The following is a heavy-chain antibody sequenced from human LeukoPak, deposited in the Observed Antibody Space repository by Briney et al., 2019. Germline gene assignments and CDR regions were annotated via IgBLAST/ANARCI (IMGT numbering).Heavy chain of an antibody. J-gene: IGHJ5*02. CDR1: GGSFSGYY. CDR2: INHSGST. D-gene: IGHD6-25*01. Sequence: PSETLSLTCAVYGGSFSGYYWSWIRQPPGKGLEWIGEINHSGSTNYNPSLKSRVTISVDTSKNQFSLKLSSVTAADTAVYYCARGGGYSSGSPFGSWGQGTLVTVSS. CDR3: ARGGGYSSGSPFGS. V-gene: IGHV4-34*01.